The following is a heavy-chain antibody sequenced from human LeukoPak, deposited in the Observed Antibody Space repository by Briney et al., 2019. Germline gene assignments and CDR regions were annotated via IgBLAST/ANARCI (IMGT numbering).Heavy chain of an antibody. CDR3: ANDFWSGYYTHFDY. J-gene: IGHJ4*02. CDR1: GFTFISYS. V-gene: IGHV3-48*01. Sequence: PGGCLRLSCAASGFTFISYSMNWVRQAPGKGLEWVSYISSSSSTIYYADSVKGRFTISRDNAKSSLYLQMNSLRAEDTAVYYCANDFWSGYYTHFDYWGQGTLVTVSS. CDR2: ISSSSSTI. D-gene: IGHD3-3*01.